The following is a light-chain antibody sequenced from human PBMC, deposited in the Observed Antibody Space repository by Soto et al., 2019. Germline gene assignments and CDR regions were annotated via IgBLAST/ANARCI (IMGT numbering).Light chain of an antibody. V-gene: IGKV3D-15*01. CDR3: LQSYSTPLS. CDR1: QIINDN. J-gene: IGKJ4*01. Sequence: EVVMTQSPATLSVSPGERATLFCWASQIINDNVAWYQQKPGQAPRLLMYGATTRATDIPARFSGGQSGTEFTLTISSLQSEDFATYYCLQSYSTPLSFGGGTKVEIK. CDR2: GAT.